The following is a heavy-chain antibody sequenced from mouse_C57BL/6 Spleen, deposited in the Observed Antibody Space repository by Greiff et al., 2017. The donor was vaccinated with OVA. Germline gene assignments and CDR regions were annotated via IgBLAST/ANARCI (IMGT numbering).Heavy chain of an antibody. D-gene: IGHD4-1*01. Sequence: VQLQQPGAELVRPGTSVKLSCQASGYTFTSYWMHWVKQRPGQGLEWIGVIDPSDSYNNYNQKFKGKATLTVDTSSSTAYMQLSSLTYEDSAVYYFARSGLTGRAMDYWGQGTSVTVSS. V-gene: IGHV1-59*01. CDR2: IDPSDSYN. CDR1: GYTFTSYW. J-gene: IGHJ4*01. CDR3: ARSGLTGRAMDY.